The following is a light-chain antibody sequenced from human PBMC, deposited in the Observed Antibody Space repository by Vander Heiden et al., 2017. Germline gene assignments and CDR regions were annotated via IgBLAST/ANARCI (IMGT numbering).Light chain of an antibody. CDR3: MQALQTPRT. V-gene: IGKV2-28*01. J-gene: IGKJ1*01. CDR2: LGS. Sequence: DIVMTQSPLSLPVTPGEPASISCRSSQSLLHSNGYNCLDWYLQKPGQSPQLLIFLGSNRASGVPDRFSGSGSGTDFTLKISRVEAEDVGVYYCMQALQTPRTFGQGTKVEI. CDR1: QSLLHSNGYNC.